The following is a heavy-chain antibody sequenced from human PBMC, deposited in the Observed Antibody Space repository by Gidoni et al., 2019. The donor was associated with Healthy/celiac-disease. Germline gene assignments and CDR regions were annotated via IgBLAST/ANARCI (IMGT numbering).Heavy chain of an antibody. V-gene: IGHV3-21*01. D-gene: IGHD5-12*01. J-gene: IGHJ2*01. CDR1: GFTFSSYS. CDR3: ARGSIVATNYWYFDL. Sequence: EVQLVESGGGLVTPGGSLRLSCAASGFTFSSYSMNWVRQAPGKGLEWVSSISSSSSYIYYADSVKGRFTISRDNAKNSLYLQMNSLRAEDTAVYYCARGSIVATNYWYFDLWGRGTLVTVSS. CDR2: ISSSSSYI.